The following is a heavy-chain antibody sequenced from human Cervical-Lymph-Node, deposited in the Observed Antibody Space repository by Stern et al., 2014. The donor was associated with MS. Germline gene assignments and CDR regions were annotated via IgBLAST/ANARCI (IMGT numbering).Heavy chain of an antibody. Sequence: VQLVQSGAELIRPGESLKISCKGSGYKFSIYWIAWVRQMPGKGLEWMGIIYPGGSENRYRASFQGQVTMSADTSPSTAYLQWSSLNASDTAMYFCARQTTAWASDVWGQGTLVTVSS. V-gene: IGHV5-51*01. CDR1: GYKFSIYW. J-gene: IGHJ4*02. D-gene: IGHD1-14*01. CDR2: IYPGGSEN. CDR3: ARQTTAWASDV.